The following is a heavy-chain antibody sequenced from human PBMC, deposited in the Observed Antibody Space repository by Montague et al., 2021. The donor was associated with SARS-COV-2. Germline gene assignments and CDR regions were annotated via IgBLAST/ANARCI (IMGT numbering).Heavy chain of an antibody. CDR3: AKDVRIGYGDHQNGFDY. Sequence: SLRLSCAASGFTFSSYEMNWVRQAPGKGLEWVSYISSSCSTIYYSDSXKGRFTISRDNAKNSLYLQMNSLRAEDTALYYCAKDVRIGYGDHQNGFDYWGQGTLVTVSS. CDR2: ISSSCSTI. CDR1: GFTFSSYE. J-gene: IGHJ4*02. D-gene: IGHD4-17*01. V-gene: IGHV3-48*03.